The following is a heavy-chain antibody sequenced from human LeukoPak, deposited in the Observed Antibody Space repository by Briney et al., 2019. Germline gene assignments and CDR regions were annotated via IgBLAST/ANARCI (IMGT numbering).Heavy chain of an antibody. V-gene: IGHV1-2*06. J-gene: IGHJ4*02. CDR3: ARDLEITMIVVVTPSFDY. CDR2: INPNSGGT. Sequence: ASVKVSCKASGYTFTGYYMHWVRQAPGQGLEWMGRINPNSGGTNYAQKFQGRVTMTRDTSISTAYMELSGLRSDDTAVYYCARDLEITMIVVVTPSFDYWGQGTLVTVSS. D-gene: IGHD3-22*01. CDR1: GYTFTGYY.